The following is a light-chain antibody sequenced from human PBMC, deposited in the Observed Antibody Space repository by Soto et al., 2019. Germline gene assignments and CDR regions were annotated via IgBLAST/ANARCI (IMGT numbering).Light chain of an antibody. CDR3: QQSYTTPCT. V-gene: IGKV1-39*01. J-gene: IGKJ1*01. Sequence: DIQMTQSPSSLSASVGDRVTITCRASQSITSYLNWYQQKPGKAPQLLIYAASSLQSGVTSRFSGSGSGTDFNLTISSLQPKDFATYFCQQSYTTPCTFGQRTNVEVK. CDR2: AAS. CDR1: QSITSY.